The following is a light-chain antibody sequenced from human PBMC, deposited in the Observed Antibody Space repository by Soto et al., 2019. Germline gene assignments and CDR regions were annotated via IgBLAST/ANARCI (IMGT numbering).Light chain of an antibody. CDR3: QQYGGSPFT. V-gene: IGKV4-1*01. CDR2: WAS. Sequence: IVVTQSPDSLAVSLGERATINCRSSQSVLFDTNNKNYFAWYQQKPGQPPKLLIYWASTRESGVPDRFSGSGSGTDFALTISRLETDDSAVYYCQQYGGSPFTFGPGTKVDIK. J-gene: IGKJ3*01. CDR1: QSVLFDTNNKNY.